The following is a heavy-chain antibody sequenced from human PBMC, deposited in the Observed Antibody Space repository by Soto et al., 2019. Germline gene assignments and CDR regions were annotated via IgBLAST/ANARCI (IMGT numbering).Heavy chain of an antibody. D-gene: IGHD3-16*01. J-gene: IGHJ4*02. V-gene: IGHV3-53*02. Sequence: EVQLVETGGGLIQPGGSLRLSCAVSGFTVRSNCMSWVRQAPGKGLEWVSIIYSSGNTYYADSVKGRFTMSRDTSNNTVFLQMSSLRAEDTAVYYCARVSSPFGYWGQGTLVTVSS. CDR1: GFTVRSNC. CDR2: IYSSGNT. CDR3: ARVSSPFGY.